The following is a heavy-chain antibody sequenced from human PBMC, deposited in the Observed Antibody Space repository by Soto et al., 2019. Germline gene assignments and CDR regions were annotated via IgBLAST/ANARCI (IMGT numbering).Heavy chain of an antibody. Sequence: ASVKVSCKASGYTFTGCYMHWVRQAPGQGLEWMGWINPNSGGTNYAQKFQGWVTMTRDTSISTAYMELSRLRSDDTAVYYCARERDWDSSGPTYGMDVWGQGTTVTVSS. CDR2: INPNSGGT. V-gene: IGHV1-2*04. D-gene: IGHD6-19*01. J-gene: IGHJ6*02. CDR1: GYTFTGCY. CDR3: ARERDWDSSGPTYGMDV.